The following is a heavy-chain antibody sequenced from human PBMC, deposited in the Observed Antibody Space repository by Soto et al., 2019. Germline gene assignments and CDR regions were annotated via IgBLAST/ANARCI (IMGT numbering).Heavy chain of an antibody. V-gene: IGHV3-30-3*01. CDR1: GFTFSSYA. J-gene: IGHJ6*02. CDR2: ISYDGSNK. D-gene: IGHD3-3*01. Sequence: QVQLVEAGGGVVQPGRSLRLSCAASGFTFSSYAMHWVRQAPGKGLEWVAVISYDGSNKNHADTVKGRFTISRDNSKNTLYLQMNSLRAEDTAVYYCARGYDFWSGYYYASGMDVWGQGTTVTVSS. CDR3: ARGYDFWSGYYYASGMDV.